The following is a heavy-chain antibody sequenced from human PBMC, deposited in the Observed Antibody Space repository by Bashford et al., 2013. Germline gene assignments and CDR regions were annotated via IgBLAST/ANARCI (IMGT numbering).Heavy chain of an antibody. D-gene: IGHD1-26*01. Sequence: WVRQAPGQGLEWMGWINPYIGGTNYAQNFQGRVTMTRDTSISTAYMELSSLRSDDTAVYFCARDGPVVGVWNAFDVWGQGTVVTVSS. CDR3: ARDGPVVGVWNAFDV. V-gene: IGHV1-2*02. J-gene: IGHJ3*01. CDR2: INPYIGGT.